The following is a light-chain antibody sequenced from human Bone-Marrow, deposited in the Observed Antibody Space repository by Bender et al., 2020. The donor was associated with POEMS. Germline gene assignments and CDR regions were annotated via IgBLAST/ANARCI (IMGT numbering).Light chain of an antibody. J-gene: IGLJ1*01. CDR3: SSFAGTKNV. Sequence: QSVLTQPPSVSGAPGQRVTISCTGTSSNIGAGYDVHWYRQLAGAAPKLLVYENNNRPSGVPGRFSGSKSGNTASLTVSGLQPADEADYYCSSFAGTKNVFGTGTTVTVL. CDR1: SSNIGAGYD. V-gene: IGLV1-40*01. CDR2: ENN.